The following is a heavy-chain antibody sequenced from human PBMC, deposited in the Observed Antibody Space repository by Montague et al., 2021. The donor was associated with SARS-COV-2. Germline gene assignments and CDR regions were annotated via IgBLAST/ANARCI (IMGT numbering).Heavy chain of an antibody. V-gene: IGHV4-38-2*02. CDR3: ARSGVGIFDFSYFDS. CDR2: RYQNEAT. Sequence: SETLSLTCSVSGFSISSGYYWGWIRQTPGKGLEWIGSRYQNEATYYSPSLKRPVTILLDTSKNQFSLSLTSVTAADTAVHYCARSGVGIFDFSYFDSWGQGSLVIVSS. J-gene: IGHJ4*02. D-gene: IGHD3-3*01. CDR1: GFSISSGYY.